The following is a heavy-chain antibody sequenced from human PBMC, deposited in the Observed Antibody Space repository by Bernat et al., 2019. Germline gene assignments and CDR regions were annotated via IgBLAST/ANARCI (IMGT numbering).Heavy chain of an antibody. CDR3: TRRYCSAGNCYSDY. Sequence: EVQLVESGGDLVQPGGSLKLSCAASGFTFSGPTMHWVRQASGKGLEWVGRIRSKVDNYATTYAVSVKGRFTISRDDSKNTAYLQMNSLRTEETTVYYCTRRYCSAGNCYSDYWGQGTLVTVSS. CDR1: GFTFSGPT. D-gene: IGHD2-15*01. CDR2: IRSKVDNYAT. J-gene: IGHJ4*02. V-gene: IGHV3-73*02.